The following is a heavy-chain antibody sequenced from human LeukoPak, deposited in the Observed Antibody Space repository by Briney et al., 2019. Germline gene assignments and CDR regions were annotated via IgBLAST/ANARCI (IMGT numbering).Heavy chain of an antibody. CDR2: ISGSGGNT. CDR3: AREGYGGNNAFDI. D-gene: IGHD4-23*01. CDR1: GFTFSSSG. V-gene: IGHV3-23*01. Sequence: PGGSLRLSCAASGFTFSSSGMHWVRQAPGKGLEWVSAISGSGGNTYYRDSVKGRFTISRDNSKNVLYLQMNSLRAEDTAVYYCAREGYGGNNAFDIWGQGTVVTVSS. J-gene: IGHJ3*02.